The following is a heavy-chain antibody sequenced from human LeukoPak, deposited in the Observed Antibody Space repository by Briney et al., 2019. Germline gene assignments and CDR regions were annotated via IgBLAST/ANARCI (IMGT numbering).Heavy chain of an antibody. CDR3: ARGLVSSWRHNWFDP. CDR1: GGSFSDFY. Sequence: ASETLSLTCAVYGGSFSDFYWSWIRQPPGKGLEWIGQINHSGSTNYNPSLNSRVTISVDTSKNQFSLKLSSVTAADTAVYYRARGLVSSWRHNWFDPWGQGTLVTVSS. V-gene: IGHV4-34*01. D-gene: IGHD6-13*01. CDR2: INHSGST. J-gene: IGHJ5*02.